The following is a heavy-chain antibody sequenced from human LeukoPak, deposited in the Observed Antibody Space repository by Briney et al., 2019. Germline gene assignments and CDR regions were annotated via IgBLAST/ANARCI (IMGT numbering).Heavy chain of an antibody. D-gene: IGHD1-26*01. CDR2: IHYSGST. Sequence: PSETLSLTCTVSGXSISGYYWSWIRQPPGKGLEWIGNIHYSGSTKYNPSLKSRVTISVDTSKNQFSLKLSSVTAADTAVYYCAKYGSNWDFDLWGRGTLVTVSS. CDR1: GXSISGYY. J-gene: IGHJ2*01. V-gene: IGHV4-59*01. CDR3: AKYGSNWDFDL.